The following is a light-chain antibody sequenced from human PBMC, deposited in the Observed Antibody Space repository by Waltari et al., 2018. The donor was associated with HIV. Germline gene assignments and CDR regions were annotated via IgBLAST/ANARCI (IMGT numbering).Light chain of an antibody. CDR3: QSYDSSLRGVL. CDR2: DNT. CDR1: SSNIAAGDE. Sequence: QSVLTQPPSVSGAPGQRVTISCTGSSSNIAAGDEGHWYQQLPGTAPKVLVDDNTNRPSGVPDRFSGSKSGASASLGITGLQAEDEADYYCQSYDSSLRGVLFGGGTKLTVL. V-gene: IGLV1-40*01. J-gene: IGLJ2*01.